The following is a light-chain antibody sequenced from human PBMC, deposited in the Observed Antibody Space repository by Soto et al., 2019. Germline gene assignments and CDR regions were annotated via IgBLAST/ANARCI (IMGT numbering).Light chain of an antibody. V-gene: IGKV1-39*01. J-gene: IGKJ3*01. CDR3: QQSYSTPWFT. CDR2: AAS. CDR1: QSISSY. Sequence: DIQMTQSPSSLSASVGDRVTITCRASQSISSYLNWYQQKPGKAPKLLIYAASSLQSGVPSRFSGSGSGTDFTRTISSLQPEDFATYYCQQSYSTPWFTFGPGTKVDIK.